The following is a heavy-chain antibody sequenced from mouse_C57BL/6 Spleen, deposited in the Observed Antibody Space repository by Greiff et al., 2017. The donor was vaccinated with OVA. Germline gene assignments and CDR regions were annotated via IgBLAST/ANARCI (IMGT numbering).Heavy chain of an antibody. CDR1: GYTFTSYW. D-gene: IGHD1-1*01. CDR2: IHPNSGST. Sequence: VQLQQPGAELVKPGASVKLSCKASGYTFTSYWMHWVKQRPGQGLEWIGMIHPNSGSTNYNEKFKSKATLTVDKSSSTAYMQLSSLTSEDSAVYYCASLLDDYAMDYWGQGTSVTVSS. J-gene: IGHJ4*01. CDR3: ASLLDDYAMDY. V-gene: IGHV1-64*01.